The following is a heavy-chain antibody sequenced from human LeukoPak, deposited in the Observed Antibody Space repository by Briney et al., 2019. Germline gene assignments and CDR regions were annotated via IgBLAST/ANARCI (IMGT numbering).Heavy chain of an antibody. CDR2: ISYDGSNK. J-gene: IGHJ4*02. D-gene: IGHD2-15*01. V-gene: IGHV3-30-3*01. CDR1: GFTFSSYA. CDR3: ARGGWWQDGY. Sequence: PGRSLRLSCAASGFTFSSYAMHWVRQAPGKGLEWVAVISYDGSNKYYADSVKGRFTISRDNSKNTLYLQMNSLRAEDTAVYYCARGGWWQDGYWGQGTLVTVSS.